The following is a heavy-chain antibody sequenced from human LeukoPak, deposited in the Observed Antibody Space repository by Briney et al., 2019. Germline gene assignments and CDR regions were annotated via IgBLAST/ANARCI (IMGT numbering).Heavy chain of an antibody. D-gene: IGHD3-10*01. Sequence: ASVKVSCKASGYTFTCFYMHWVRQAPGQGLEWMGCINPHSGGTNYAQKFKGRVTMTRDTSISTAYMELSRLRSDDTAVFYCARGDYYGSGSYYKYFDYWGQGTLVTVSS. J-gene: IGHJ4*02. CDR2: INPHSGGT. V-gene: IGHV1-2*02. CDR1: GYTFTCFY. CDR3: ARGDYYGSGSYYKYFDY.